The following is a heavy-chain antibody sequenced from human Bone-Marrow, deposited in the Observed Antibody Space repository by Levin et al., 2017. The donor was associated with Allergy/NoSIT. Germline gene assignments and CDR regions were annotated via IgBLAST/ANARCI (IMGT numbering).Heavy chain of an antibody. J-gene: IGHJ4*02. CDR1: GFTFSIYW. D-gene: IGHD3-22*01. V-gene: IGHV3-7*01. Sequence: GGSLRLSCAASGFTFSIYWMTWVRQVPGKGLEWVANITPDGREKYYVDSVKGRFTISRDNAKNSLYLQVNNLRVEDTAGYYGVGDFLLPHSGYPEVDYWGKGTLVTVSA. CDR2: ITPDGREK. CDR3: VGDFLLPHSGYPEVDY.